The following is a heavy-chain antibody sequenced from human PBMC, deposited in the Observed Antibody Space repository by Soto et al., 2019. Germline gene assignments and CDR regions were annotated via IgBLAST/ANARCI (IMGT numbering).Heavy chain of an antibody. CDR3: ATSGYSSVPYALDV. Sequence: QVQLVESGGGVVQPGRSLRLSCAASGFTFSSYTMHWVRQAPGKGLEWVAVTSYDGSNKYYADSVKGRFTISRDNSKNTLYLQMNSLRAEDTAVYYWATSGYSSVPYALDVWGQGTMVTVSS. D-gene: IGHD6-19*01. CDR2: TSYDGSNK. J-gene: IGHJ3*01. V-gene: IGHV3-30-3*01. CDR1: GFTFSSYT.